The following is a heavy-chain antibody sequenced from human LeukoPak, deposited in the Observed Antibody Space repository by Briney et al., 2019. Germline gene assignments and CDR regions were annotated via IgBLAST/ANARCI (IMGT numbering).Heavy chain of an antibody. CDR2: MYHNRGT. CDR3: ASYYASGVSAYDYFGMDV. CDR1: GYSISSGYY. Sequence: SETLSLTCAVSGYSISSGYYWGWIRQPPGKGLEWIGSMYHNRGTYYNPSLKSRVTISMDTSKNQFSLRLSSVTAADTAVYYCASYYASGVSAYDYFGMDVWGRGTTVTVSS. J-gene: IGHJ6*04. V-gene: IGHV4-38-2*01. D-gene: IGHD3-10*01.